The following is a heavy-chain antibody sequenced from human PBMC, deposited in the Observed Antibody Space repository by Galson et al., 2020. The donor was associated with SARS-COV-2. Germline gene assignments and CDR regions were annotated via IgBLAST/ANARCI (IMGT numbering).Heavy chain of an antibody. CDR1: GFTFSSYA. CDR3: VKVYWSSWYYFDY. J-gene: IGHJ4*02. D-gene: IGHD6-13*01. CDR2: ISSNGGST. V-gene: IGHV3-64D*08. Sequence: GGSLRLSCSASGFTFSSYAMHWVRQAPGKGLEYVSAISSNGGSTYYADSVKGRFTISRDNSKNTLYLQMSSLRAEDTAVYYCVKVYWSSWYYFDYWGQGTLVTVSS.